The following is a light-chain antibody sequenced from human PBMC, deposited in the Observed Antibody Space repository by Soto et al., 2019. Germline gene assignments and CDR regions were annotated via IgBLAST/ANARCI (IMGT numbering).Light chain of an antibody. V-gene: IGKV3-20*01. CDR1: QSVSSN. CDR2: GAS. Sequence: SPASLSVSPGAIATLSCRASQSVSSNLAWYQLKPGQAPRLLIYGASSRATGIPDRFSGSGSGTDFTLTSSRLEPEDFAVYYCQHCGSSPWTFGQGAMG. J-gene: IGKJ1*01. CDR3: QHCGSSPWT.